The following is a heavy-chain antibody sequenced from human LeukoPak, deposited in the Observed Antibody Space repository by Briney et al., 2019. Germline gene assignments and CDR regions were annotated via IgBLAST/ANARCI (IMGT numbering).Heavy chain of an antibody. CDR2: IHYRGNT. CDR3: ARQGSGSYYRRPFDY. CDR1: GDSISSNNYY. J-gene: IGHJ4*02. D-gene: IGHD1-26*01. Sequence: SETLSLTCTVSGDSISSNNYYWGWIRQPPGKGLEWIGSIHYRGNTYYNPSLKSRVTMSVDTSKNQFSLKLSSVTAADTAVYYCARQGSGSYYRRPFDYWGQGTMVTVCS. V-gene: IGHV4-39*01.